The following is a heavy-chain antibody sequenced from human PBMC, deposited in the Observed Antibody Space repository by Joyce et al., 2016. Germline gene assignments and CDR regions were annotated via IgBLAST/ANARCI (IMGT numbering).Heavy chain of an antibody. J-gene: IGHJ4*02. CDR2: INPKNADT. CDR3: AREILDYDLLTGFPY. D-gene: IGHD3-9*01. CDR1: GYTFSAYY. V-gene: IGHV1-2*02. Sequence: QVQMVQSGAEVKRPGASVKVSCKASGYTFSAYYIHWVRQAPGQGLEWIGWINPKNADTYSSEKRQARVTLTRDTSISTAYMELSGLRSDDTAVYYCAREILDYDLLTGFPYWGQGTLVTVS.